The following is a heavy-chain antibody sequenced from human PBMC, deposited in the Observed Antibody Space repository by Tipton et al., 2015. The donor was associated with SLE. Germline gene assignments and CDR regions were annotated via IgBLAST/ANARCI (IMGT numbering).Heavy chain of an antibody. D-gene: IGHD3-3*01. Sequence: TLSLTCTVSGYSISSGYYWGWIRQPPGKGLEWIGTIYYSGSTYYNPSLKSRVTISVDTSKKQFSLKLSSVTAADTAVYYCARGILEWSDYWGQGTLVTVSS. V-gene: IGHV4-38-2*02. CDR1: GYSISSGYY. CDR3: ARGILEWSDY. CDR2: IYYSGST. J-gene: IGHJ4*02.